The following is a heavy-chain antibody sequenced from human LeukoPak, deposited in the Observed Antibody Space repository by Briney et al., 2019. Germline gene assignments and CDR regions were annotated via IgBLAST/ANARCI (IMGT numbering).Heavy chain of an antibody. J-gene: IGHJ5*02. CDR2: ISVYNGNT. V-gene: IGHV1-18*01. Sequence: GASVKVSCKASGYTFISYGINWVRQAPGQGLEWMGWISVYNGNTKYAQKLQGRVTMTTETSTSTVYMELRSLRSDDTAVYYCARGGHRRYYYVSGTEFDPWGQGTLVTVSS. CDR3: ARGGHRRYYYVSGTEFDP. CDR1: GYTFISYG. D-gene: IGHD3-10*01.